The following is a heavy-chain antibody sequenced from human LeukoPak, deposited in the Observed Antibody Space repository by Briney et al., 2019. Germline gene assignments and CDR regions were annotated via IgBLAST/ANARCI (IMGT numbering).Heavy chain of an antibody. CDR1: GGSISISSGGYY. J-gene: IGHJ4*02. CDR3: ARASLGIDK. D-gene: IGHD2-21*01. V-gene: IGHV4-31*03. CDR2: IYYSGST. Sequence: SQTLSLTCTVSGGSISISSGGYYWGWIRQHPGKGLEWIGYIYYSGSTYYNPSLESRVIISVDMSKNQFSLKLSSVTAADTAVYYCARASLGIDKWGQGILVTVSS.